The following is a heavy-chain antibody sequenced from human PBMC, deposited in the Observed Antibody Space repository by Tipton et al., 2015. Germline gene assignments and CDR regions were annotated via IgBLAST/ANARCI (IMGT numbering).Heavy chain of an antibody. CDR1: GGSIGSGIYY. CDR2: IYYRGST. D-gene: IGHD4-23*01. V-gene: IGHV4-39*07. Sequence: TLSLTCTVSGGSIGSGIYYWGWIRQPPGKGLEWIGTIYYRGSTYYNPSLKSRVTISVDTSENQFSLKLTSVSAADAAVYYCASETYGGRDAFDIWGQGTMVTVSS. J-gene: IGHJ3*02. CDR3: ASETYGGRDAFDI.